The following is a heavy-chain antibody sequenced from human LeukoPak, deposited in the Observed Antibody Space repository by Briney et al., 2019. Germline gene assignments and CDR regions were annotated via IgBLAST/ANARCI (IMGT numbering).Heavy chain of an antibody. D-gene: IGHD1-1*01. J-gene: IGHJ6*03. V-gene: IGHV3-21*04. CDR1: AFTFSCYS. CDR3: AKVLHNSLYYYYYMDV. CDR2: ISGGYI. Sequence: PGGSLRLSCAASAFTFSCYSMNWVRQAPGRGLEWVSCISGGYICYADSLKGRFPISRDNSKNTLYLQMNSLRAEDTAVYYCAKVLHNSLYYYYYMDVWGKGTTVTVSS.